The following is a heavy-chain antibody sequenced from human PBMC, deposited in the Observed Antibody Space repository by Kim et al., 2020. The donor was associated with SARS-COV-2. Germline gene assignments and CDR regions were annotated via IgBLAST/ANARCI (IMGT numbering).Heavy chain of an antibody. CDR3: ARDRSYSLDY. J-gene: IGHJ4*02. CDR1: GFTFTSDW. V-gene: IGHV3-7*01. D-gene: IGHD1-26*01. Sequence: GGSLRLSCAASGFTFTSDWMSWVRQAPGKGLEWVAKIKEDGSERYYVNSVEGRFTISRDNAKNSLYLQMNSLRAEDTGVYYCARDRSYSLDYWGQGTLVTVSS. CDR2: IKEDGSER.